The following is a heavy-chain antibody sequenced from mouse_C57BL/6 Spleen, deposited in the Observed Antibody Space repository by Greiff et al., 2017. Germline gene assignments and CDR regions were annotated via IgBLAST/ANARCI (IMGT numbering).Heavy chain of an antibody. CDR2: IDPEDGDT. Sequence: EVQLQQSGAELVRPGASVKLSCTASGFNIKDYYMHWVKQRPEQGLEWIGRIDPEDGDTESAPKFQGKATMTADTSSNTAYLQLSRLTSEDTAVYYCTTNYGSSLDDWGQGTTLTVSS. CDR1: GFNIKDYY. V-gene: IGHV14-1*01. CDR3: TTNYGSSLDD. J-gene: IGHJ2*01. D-gene: IGHD1-1*01.